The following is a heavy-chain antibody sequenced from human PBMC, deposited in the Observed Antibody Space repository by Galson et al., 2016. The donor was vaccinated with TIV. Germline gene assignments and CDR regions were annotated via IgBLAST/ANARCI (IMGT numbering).Heavy chain of an antibody. CDR3: AKGPHITIFGAGSNYCDS. D-gene: IGHD3-3*01. Sequence: SLRLSCAASGFSFSNYAMSWVRQAPGRGLEWVSGIGGSGGSPNYGDSVKGRFTISRDNSKNILYLQMNSLRAEETAVYYCAKGPHITIFGAGSNYCDSWGQGTLVTVSS. CDR2: IGGSGGSP. V-gene: IGHV3-23*01. CDR1: GFSFSNYA. J-gene: IGHJ4*02.